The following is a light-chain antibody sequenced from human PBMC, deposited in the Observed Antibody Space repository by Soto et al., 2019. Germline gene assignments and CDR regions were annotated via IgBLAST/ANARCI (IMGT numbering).Light chain of an antibody. CDR3: QQYGSSPWT. J-gene: IGKJ1*01. Sequence: EIVLTQSPGTLSLSPGERATLSCRASQSVSSNYLAWYQQKPGQAPRPLIYCASSRATGIPDSFSGSGAGTDFTLTISRLESEDFAVYYCQQYGSSPWTFGQGTKVEIK. CDR2: CAS. V-gene: IGKV3-20*01. CDR1: QSVSSNY.